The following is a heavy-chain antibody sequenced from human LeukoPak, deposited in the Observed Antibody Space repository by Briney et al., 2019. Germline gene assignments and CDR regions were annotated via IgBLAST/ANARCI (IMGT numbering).Heavy chain of an antibody. CDR1: GFPLNNAC. D-gene: IGHD4-11*01. V-gene: IGHV3-15*01. J-gene: IGHJ3*02. CDR2: IKRKTDGGTT. CDR3: TTDPLYSNYAFDI. Sequence: GGPLRLSCAASGFPLNNACMSWVRRAPGKGREGVGRIKRKTDGGTTDYAAPVKGRFTISRDDSKNPLYLQMNSLKTEDTAVYYCTTDPLYSNYAFDIWGQGTMVTVSS.